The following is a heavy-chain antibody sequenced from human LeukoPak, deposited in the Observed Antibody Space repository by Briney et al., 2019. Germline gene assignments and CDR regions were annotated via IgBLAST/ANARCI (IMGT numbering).Heavy chain of an antibody. Sequence: GGSLRLSCAASGFTFSSYAMSWVRQAPGKGLEWVSAISGSGGSTYYADSVKGRFTNSRDNAKNSLYLQMNSLRAEDTAVYYCARDLNWETYWGQGTLVTVSS. D-gene: IGHD1-1*01. CDR3: ARDLNWETY. CDR2: ISGSGGST. V-gene: IGHV3-23*01. CDR1: GFTFSSYA. J-gene: IGHJ4*02.